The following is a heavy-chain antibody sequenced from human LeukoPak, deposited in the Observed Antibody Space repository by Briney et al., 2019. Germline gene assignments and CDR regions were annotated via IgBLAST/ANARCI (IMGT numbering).Heavy chain of an antibody. CDR3: ARHGTISSESYFDY. V-gene: IGHV4-59*08. CDR2: IHNSGRT. J-gene: IGHJ4*02. D-gene: IGHD1-14*01. Sequence: SETLSLTCSVSGGSVSSYYWSWLRQSPGKGLEWNGYIHNSGRTNYNPSLKSRVTGFVDTSKNQVSLRLSSVTAADTAVYYCARHGTISSESYFDYWGQGALVTVSS. CDR1: GGSVSSYY.